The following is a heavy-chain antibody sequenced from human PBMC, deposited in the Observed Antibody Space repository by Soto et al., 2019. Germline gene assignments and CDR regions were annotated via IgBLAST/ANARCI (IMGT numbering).Heavy chain of an antibody. CDR2: TSFDGSSG. V-gene: IGHV3-30*18. D-gene: IGHD6-19*01. CDR1: GFTFSSSG. Sequence: QVQLVESGGGVVQPGRSLRLSCAASGFTFSSSGMHGVRQAPGKGLEWVAVTSFDGSSGYYADSVRGRFTISRDNSNNTLYLQMNSLRAEDTAVYYCAKSPPAVAGYFDYWGQGTLVTVSS. J-gene: IGHJ4*02. CDR3: AKSPPAVAGYFDY.